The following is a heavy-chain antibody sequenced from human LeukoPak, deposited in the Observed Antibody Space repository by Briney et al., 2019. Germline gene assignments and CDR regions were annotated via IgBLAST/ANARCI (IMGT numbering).Heavy chain of an antibody. CDR3: ARPPGIAAAGTSWDY. CDR2: IKQDGSEQ. J-gene: IGHJ4*02. D-gene: IGHD6-13*01. Sequence: GGSLRLSCAASGFTFSNYWMSWVRQAPGKGLEWVANIKQDGSEQYYVDSMRGRFTISRDNAKNSLYLQMNSLRAEDTAVYYCARPPGIAAAGTSWDYWGQGTLVTVSS. CDR1: GFTFSNYW. V-gene: IGHV3-7*01.